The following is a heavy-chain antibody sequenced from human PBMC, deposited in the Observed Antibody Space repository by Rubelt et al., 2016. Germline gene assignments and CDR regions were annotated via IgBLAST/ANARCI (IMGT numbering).Heavy chain of an antibody. J-gene: IGHJ6*02. Sequence: SMNWVRQAPGKGLEWVSYISSSSSTIYYADSVKGRFTISRDNAKNSLYLQMNSLRAEDTAVYYCARAGIAAAGYYYYGMDVWGQGTTVTVSS. CDR2: ISSSSSTI. CDR3: ARAGIAAAGYYYYGMDV. V-gene: IGHV3-48*04. CDR1: S. D-gene: IGHD6-13*01.